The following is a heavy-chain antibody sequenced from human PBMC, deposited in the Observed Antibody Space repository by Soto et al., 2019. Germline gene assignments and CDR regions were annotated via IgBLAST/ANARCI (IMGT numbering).Heavy chain of an antibody. J-gene: IGHJ4*02. V-gene: IGHV1-18*04. CDR1: GYTFSNFA. CDR2: ISPYTGKT. D-gene: IGHD1-26*01. Sequence: VKVSCKASGYTFSNFAITWVRQAPDQGLEWMGWISPYTGKTSYPQKVQGRVTLTTDTSTSTAYMELTSLRSDDTAVYYCARLGWELLSGRRYFDSWGQGTLVTVSS. CDR3: ARLGWELLSGRRYFDS.